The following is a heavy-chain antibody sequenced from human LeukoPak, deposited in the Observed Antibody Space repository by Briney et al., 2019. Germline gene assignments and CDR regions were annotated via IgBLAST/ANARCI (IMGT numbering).Heavy chain of an antibody. D-gene: IGHD6-13*01. Sequence: PGGSLRLSCAASGFTFDDYAMHWVRQAPGKGLEWVAVISYDGSNKYYADSVKGRFTISRDNSKNTLYLQMNSLRAEDTAVYYCAREGIAAAGKRVEGFDYWGQGTLVTVSS. V-gene: IGHV3-30*04. CDR3: AREGIAAAGKRVEGFDY. CDR1: GFTFDDYA. J-gene: IGHJ4*02. CDR2: ISYDGSNK.